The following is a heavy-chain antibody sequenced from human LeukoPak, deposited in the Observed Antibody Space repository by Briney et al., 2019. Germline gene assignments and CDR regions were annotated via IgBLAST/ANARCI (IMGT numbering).Heavy chain of an antibody. D-gene: IGHD6-19*01. J-gene: IGHJ3*02. V-gene: IGHV3-21*01. CDR2: ISSSSSYI. CDR3: ARDGVGRQWLATRAFDI. CDR1: GFTVSSNS. Sequence: GGSLRLSCTVSGFTVSSNSMSWVRQAPGKGLEWVSSISSSSSYIYYADSVKGRFTISRDNAKNSLYLQMNSLRAEDTAVYYCARDGVGRQWLATRAFDIWGQGTMVTVSS.